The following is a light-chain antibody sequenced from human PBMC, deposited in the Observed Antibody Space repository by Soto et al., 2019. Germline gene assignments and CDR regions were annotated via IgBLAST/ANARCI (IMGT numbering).Light chain of an antibody. CDR1: QSVSDY. V-gene: IGKV3-11*01. CDR2: DAS. Sequence: EVVLTQSPASLSLSPGARATLSCRADQSVSDYVGWYQQKPGQPPRLLFFDASSRASGVPHRFSAVVSGTDLTIILSSLQPEDGEVYDGQQRVNWPPTFGGGTKVDI. J-gene: IGKJ4*01. CDR3: QQRVNWPPT.